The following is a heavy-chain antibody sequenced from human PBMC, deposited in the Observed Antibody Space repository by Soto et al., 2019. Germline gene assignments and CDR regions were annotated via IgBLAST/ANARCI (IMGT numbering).Heavy chain of an antibody. CDR1: GFTFSSYA. CDR2: ISYDGSNK. J-gene: IGHJ4*02. Sequence: QVQLVESGGGVVQPGRSLRLSCAASGFTFSSYAMHWVRQAPGKGLEWVAVISYDGSNKYYADSVKGRFTISRDNSKNTLYLQMNSLRAEDTVVYYCARDSSHNYYDSSGYSDYWGQGTLVTVSS. D-gene: IGHD3-22*01. V-gene: IGHV3-30*14. CDR3: ARDSSHNYYDSSGYSDY.